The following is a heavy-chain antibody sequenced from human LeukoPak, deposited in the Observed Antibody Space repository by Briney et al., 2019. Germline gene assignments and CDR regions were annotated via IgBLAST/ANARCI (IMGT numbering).Heavy chain of an antibody. D-gene: IGHD3-16*01. CDR2: MSYDGNNK. CDR1: GFTFSHYS. CDR3: ARTSGVRVQLWTELDY. V-gene: IGHV3-30-3*01. J-gene: IGHJ4*02. Sequence: GKSLRLSCAASGFTFSHYSMHWVRQAPGKGLEWVAVMSYDGNNKYYADSVKGRFTVSRDNSKNTLYLQMNGLRVEDMAVYYCARTSGVRVQLWTELDYWGQGTLATVSS.